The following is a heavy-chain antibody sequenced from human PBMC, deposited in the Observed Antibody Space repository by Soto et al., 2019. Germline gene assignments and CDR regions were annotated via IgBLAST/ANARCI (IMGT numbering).Heavy chain of an antibody. CDR2: ISSRSGTI. CDR3: ARVTYRSKTDFDY. Sequence: QVQLVASGGGLVKPGGSMRLSCAASGFTFSDYYMTWIRQAQGSGLEWVSYISSRSGTISYANSVKGRFTISRENAQNSLSLQMNRLRAEDTAVYYRARVTYRSKTDFDYWGQGTLVPFSS. J-gene: IGHJ4*02. V-gene: IGHV3-11*01. CDR1: GFTFSDYY. D-gene: IGHD6-13*01.